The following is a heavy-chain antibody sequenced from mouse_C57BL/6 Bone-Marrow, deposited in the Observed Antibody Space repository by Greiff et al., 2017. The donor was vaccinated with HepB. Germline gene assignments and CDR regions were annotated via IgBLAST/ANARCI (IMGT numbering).Heavy chain of an antibody. V-gene: IGHV1-81*01. CDR1: GYTFTSYG. J-gene: IGHJ2*01. D-gene: IGHD1-1*01. Sequence: QVQLQQSGAELARPGASVKLSCKASGYTFTSYGISWVKQRTGQGLEWIGEIYPRSGNTYYNEKFKGKATLTADKSSSTAYLELRSLTSEDSAVYFCARYRDGTADFDYWGQGTTLTVSS. CDR3: ARYRDGTADFDY. CDR2: IYPRSGNT.